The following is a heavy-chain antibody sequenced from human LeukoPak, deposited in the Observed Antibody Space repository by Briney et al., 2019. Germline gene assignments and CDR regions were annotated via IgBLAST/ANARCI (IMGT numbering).Heavy chain of an antibody. CDR1: GGSISNYY. V-gene: IGHV4-59*01. CDR2: IYYSGST. Sequence: SETLSLTCTVSGGSISNYYWSWIRQPPGKGLEWIGYIYYSGSTNYNPSLKSRVTISVDTSKNQFSLKLISVTPADTAVYYCARRSWYFDYWGQGTLVTVSS. D-gene: IGHD2-15*01. CDR3: ARRSWYFDY. J-gene: IGHJ4*02.